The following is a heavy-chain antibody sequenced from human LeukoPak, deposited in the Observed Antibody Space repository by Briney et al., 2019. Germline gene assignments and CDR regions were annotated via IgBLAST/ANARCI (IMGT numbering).Heavy chain of an antibody. Sequence: SQTLSLTCAISGDSVSNDRAAWNWIRQSPSRGLEWLGGTFYRSKWYNDYAVSVKGRIAFSADTPKNQFTLQLNSVTPDDTAVYFCARQGSAGWTFDFWGQGTLVTVSS. J-gene: IGHJ4*02. V-gene: IGHV6-1*01. CDR3: ARQGSAGWTFDF. CDR2: TFYRSKWYN. CDR1: GDSVSNDRAA. D-gene: IGHD6-19*01.